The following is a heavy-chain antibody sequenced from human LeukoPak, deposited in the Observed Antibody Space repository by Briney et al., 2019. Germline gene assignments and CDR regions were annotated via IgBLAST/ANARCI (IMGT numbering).Heavy chain of an antibody. CDR2: IYPGGSDT. D-gene: IGHD3-3*01. CDR1: GYTFSSYW. V-gene: IGHV5-51*01. CDR3: ARQNDFRLDY. J-gene: IGHJ4*02. Sequence: GESLKISCKGSGYTFSSYWIGWVRQMPGKGLEWMGIIYPGGSDTRYSPFLQGQVTISVDTSIGTAYLQWSSLKASDTAIYYCARQNDFRLDYWGQGTLVTVSS.